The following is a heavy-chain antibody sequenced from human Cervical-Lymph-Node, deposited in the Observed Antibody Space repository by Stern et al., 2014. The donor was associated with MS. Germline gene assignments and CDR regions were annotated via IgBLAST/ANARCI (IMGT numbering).Heavy chain of an antibody. J-gene: IGHJ1*01. CDR3: AREGGKTAEYFQH. CDR2: TRYDGSNR. Sequence: VQLEESGGGVVQPGRSLRLSCAASEFTFSSSGLHWVRQAPGTGLEWLASTRYDGSNRYYADSVKGRFTISRDNSKNTLYLQMNSLRAEDTAVYYCAREGGKTAEYFQHWGQGTLVTVSS. V-gene: IGHV3-33*01. CDR1: EFTFSSSG. D-gene: IGHD4-23*01.